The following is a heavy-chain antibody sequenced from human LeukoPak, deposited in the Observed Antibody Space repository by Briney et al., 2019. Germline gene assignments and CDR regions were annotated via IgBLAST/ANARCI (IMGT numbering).Heavy chain of an antibody. V-gene: IGHV4-61*02. D-gene: IGHD2-15*01. J-gene: IGHJ4*02. Sequence: SQTLSLTCTVSGGSISSGSYYWSWIRQPAGKGLEWIGRIYTSGSTNYNPSLKSRVTISVDTSKNQFSLKLSSVTAADTAVYYCARGVPVVVVAAITYFDYWGQGTLVTVSS. CDR1: GGSISSGSYY. CDR3: ARGVPVVVVAAITYFDY. CDR2: IYTSGST.